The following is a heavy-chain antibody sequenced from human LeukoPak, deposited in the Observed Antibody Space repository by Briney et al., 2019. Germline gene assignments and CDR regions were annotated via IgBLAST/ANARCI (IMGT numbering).Heavy chain of an antibody. J-gene: IGHJ4*02. Sequence: SDTLSLTCGVYGGSYSGLYWIWTPQPPAKGLQWIGEVTHDGRLNYHPSLRGRVTISVDTSMNLFSLRLTSVTAADKAVYCGATIYDDFSDFDTWGQGTMVTVSS. V-gene: IGHV4-34*01. D-gene: IGHD4-17*01. CDR1: GGSYSGLY. CDR3: ATIYDDFSDFDT. CDR2: VTHDGRL.